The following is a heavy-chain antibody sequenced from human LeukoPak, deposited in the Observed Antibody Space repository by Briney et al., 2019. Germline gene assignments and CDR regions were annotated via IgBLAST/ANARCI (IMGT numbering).Heavy chain of an antibody. J-gene: IGHJ4*02. V-gene: IGHV3-53*01. CDR2: IYGGGNT. D-gene: IGHD4-23*01. CDR1: GFTVGSSY. Sequence: GGSLRLSCAASGFTVGSSYTNWVRQAPGKGLEWVSLIYGGGNTYYADSVKGRFTISRDNSKNTLYLQMNSLRAEDTAVYYCARRGDGGRSFDYWGQGTLVTVSS. CDR3: ARRGDGGRSFDY.